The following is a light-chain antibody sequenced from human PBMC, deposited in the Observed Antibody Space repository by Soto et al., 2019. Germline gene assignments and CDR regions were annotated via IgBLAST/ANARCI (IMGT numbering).Light chain of an antibody. V-gene: IGLV2-14*01. Sequence: QSVLTQPASGSGSPGQSITISCTGTSSDVGGYNYVSWYQQHPGKAPKLMIYDVSNRPSGVSNRFSGSKSGNTASLTISGLQAEDEADYYCSSYTSSSTPCVVFGGGTKVTVL. CDR1: SSDVGGYNY. J-gene: IGLJ2*01. CDR2: DVS. CDR3: SSYTSSSTPCVV.